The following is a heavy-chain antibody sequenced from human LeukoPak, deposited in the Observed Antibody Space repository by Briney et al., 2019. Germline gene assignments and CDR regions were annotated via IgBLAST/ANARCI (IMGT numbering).Heavy chain of an antibody. CDR1: DGSIRSYY. V-gene: IGHV4-59*08. D-gene: IGHD6-19*01. J-gene: IGHJ4*02. CDR2: ISYSGTT. CDR3: ARHRWQWPDAHFDY. Sequence: SETLSLTCTVSDGSIRSYYWSWTRQPPGKGLEWIGYISYSGTTNYNPSLKSRVTISVDTSKNQFSLKVSSVTAADTAVYYCARHRWQWPDAHFDYWGQGTLVTVSS.